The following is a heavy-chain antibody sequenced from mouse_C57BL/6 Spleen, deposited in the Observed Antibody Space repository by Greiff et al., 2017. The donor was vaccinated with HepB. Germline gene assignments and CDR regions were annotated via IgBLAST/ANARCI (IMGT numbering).Heavy chain of an antibody. Sequence: QVQLQQSGAELVRPGSSVKLSCKASGYTFTSYWMHWVKQRPIQGLEWIGNIDPSDSETHYNQKFKDKATLTVDKSSSTAYMQLSSLTSEDSAVYYCAREDYSNYFYYFDYWGQGTTLTVSS. D-gene: IGHD2-5*01. J-gene: IGHJ2*01. V-gene: IGHV1-52*01. CDR1: GYTFTSYW. CDR2: IDPSDSET. CDR3: AREDYSNYFYYFDY.